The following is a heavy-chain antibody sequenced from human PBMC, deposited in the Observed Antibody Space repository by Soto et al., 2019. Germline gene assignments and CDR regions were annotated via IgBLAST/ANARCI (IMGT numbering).Heavy chain of an antibody. J-gene: IGHJ4*02. V-gene: IGHV4-4*07. CDR3: ARACSSNSCYDVFDY. CDR1: GGSISSYY. CDR2: IYTRGST. Sequence: QVQLQESGPGLLKPSETLSLTCTVSGGSISSYYWSWIRQPAGKGLEWIGRIYTRGSTNYNPSLKRRATMSVDTSKNQCSLKLSSGTAADTAVYYCARACSSNSCYDVFDYWGQGTLVTVSS. D-gene: IGHD2-2*01.